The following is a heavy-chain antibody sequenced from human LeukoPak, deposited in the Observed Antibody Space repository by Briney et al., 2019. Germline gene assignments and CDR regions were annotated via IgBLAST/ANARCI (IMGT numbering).Heavy chain of an antibody. CDR3: ARALAPFGSGSYAFDC. V-gene: IGHV1-46*01. J-gene: IGHJ4*02. D-gene: IGHD3-10*01. Sequence: GASVKVSCKASGFTFTSYYMHWVRQAPGQGLEWMGIINPSGGSRSTSYAQKFQGRVTMTRDTSTSTVYMELSSLRSEDTAVCYCARALAPFGSGSYAFDCWGQGTLVTVSS. CDR2: INPSGGSRST. CDR1: GFTFTSYY.